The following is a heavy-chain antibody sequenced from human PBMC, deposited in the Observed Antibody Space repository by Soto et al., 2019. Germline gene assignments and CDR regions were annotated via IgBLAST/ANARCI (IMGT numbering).Heavy chain of an antibody. D-gene: IGHD1-7*01. CDR3: ARVVLELPHFDY. CDR1: GGTFSSYA. V-gene: IGHV1-69*06. CDR2: TIPIFGTA. J-gene: IGHJ4*02. Sequence: SVKVSCKASGGTFSSYAISWVRQAPGQGLEWMGGTIPIFGTANYAQKFQGRVTITADKSTSTAYMELSSLRSEDTAVYYCARVVLELPHFDYWGQGTLVTVSS.